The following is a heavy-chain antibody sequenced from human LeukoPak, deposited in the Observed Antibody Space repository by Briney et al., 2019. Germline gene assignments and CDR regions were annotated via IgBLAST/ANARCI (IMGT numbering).Heavy chain of an antibody. J-gene: IGHJ4*02. V-gene: IGHV4-4*07. CDR1: GDSIRIHY. Sequence: SETLSLTCTVSGDSIRIHYWNWIRQPAGKGLEWIGRIYSSGSTHYNPSLKSRVTMSLDTSKNQFSLKLSSVTAADTAVYYCARWGGMVTSGSDYWGQGTLVTVSS. D-gene: IGHD5-18*01. CDR2: IYSSGST. CDR3: ARWGGMVTSGSDY.